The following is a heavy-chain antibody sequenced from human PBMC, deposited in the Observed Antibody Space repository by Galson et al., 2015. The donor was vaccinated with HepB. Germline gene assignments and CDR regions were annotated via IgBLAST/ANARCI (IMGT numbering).Heavy chain of an antibody. J-gene: IGHJ6*02. D-gene: IGHD2-15*01. V-gene: IGHV5-51*01. Sequence: QSGAEVKKPGESLKISCEASGYKFSMYWIGWVRQMPGRGLEWMGTIYPSASETRSSPSFQGQVTISADKTINTAYLQWSSLQASDTAIYYCARRQIYGSGRYATDVWCQGTTFTVSS. CDR3: ARRQIYGSGRYATDV. CDR2: IYPSASET. CDR1: GYKFSMYW.